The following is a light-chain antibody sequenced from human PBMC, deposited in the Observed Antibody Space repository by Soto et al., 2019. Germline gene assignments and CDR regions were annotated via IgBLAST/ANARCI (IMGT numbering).Light chain of an antibody. V-gene: IGKV3-20*01. J-gene: IGKJ4*01. Sequence: EIVLTQSPGTLSLSPGERATLSCRASQSVSSRLAWYQHKPGQAPRLLISGASSRATGIPDRFSGSGSATDFTLTISRLEPEDFAVYYCQQYGSSPPLTFGGGTKVDIK. CDR2: GAS. CDR3: QQYGSSPPLT. CDR1: QSVSSR.